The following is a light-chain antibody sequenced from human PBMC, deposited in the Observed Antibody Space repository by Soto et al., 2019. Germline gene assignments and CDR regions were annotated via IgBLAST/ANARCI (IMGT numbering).Light chain of an antibody. Sequence: EIVLTQSPGTLSLSPGEGATLSCRASQSVSSSYIAWYQQRPGQTPSLLIYGASTRATGIPDRFSGSGSGTHFTLTIRRLEPGDFAVYYCKQRRNWVTFGGGTKVDIK. CDR3: KQRRNWVT. CDR2: GAS. V-gene: IGKV3D-20*02. J-gene: IGKJ4*01. CDR1: QSVSSSY.